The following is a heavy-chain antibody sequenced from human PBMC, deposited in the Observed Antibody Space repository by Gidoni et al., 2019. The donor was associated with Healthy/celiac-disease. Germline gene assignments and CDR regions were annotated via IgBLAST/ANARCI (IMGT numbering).Heavy chain of an antibody. CDR2: ISAYNGNT. CDR3: ARGVYSSSWLNYYYYYMDV. D-gene: IGHD6-13*01. V-gene: IGHV1-18*01. CDR1: GYTFTSYG. Sequence: QVQLVQSGAAVKKPGASVNVSCKASGYTFTSYGIRWVRQAPGQGLEWMGWISAYNGNTNYAQKLQGRVTMTTDTSTSTAYMELRSLRSDDTAVYYCARGVYSSSWLNYYYYYMDVWGKGTTVTVSS. J-gene: IGHJ6*03.